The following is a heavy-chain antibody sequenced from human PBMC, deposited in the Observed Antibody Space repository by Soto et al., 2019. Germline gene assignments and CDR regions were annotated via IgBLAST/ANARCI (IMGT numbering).Heavy chain of an antibody. CDR2: INAGNGNT. D-gene: IGHD3-3*01. Sequence: QVQLVQSGAEVKKPGASVKVSCKASGYTFTSYAMHWVRQAPGQRLEWMGWINAGNGNTKYSQKFQGRVNITRDTSASTAYMELSSMRSEDTAVYYCARDRGITIFGVVHNWFDPWGQGTLVTVSS. V-gene: IGHV1-3*01. CDR1: GYTFTSYA. J-gene: IGHJ5*02. CDR3: ARDRGITIFGVVHNWFDP.